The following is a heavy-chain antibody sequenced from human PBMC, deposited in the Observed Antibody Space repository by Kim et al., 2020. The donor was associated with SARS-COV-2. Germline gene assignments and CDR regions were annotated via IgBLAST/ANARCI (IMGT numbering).Heavy chain of an antibody. CDR2: INAGNGNT. CDR1: GYTFTSYA. V-gene: IGHV1-3*01. Sequence: ASVKVSCKASGYTFTSYAMHWVRQAPGQRLEWMGWINAGNGNTKYSQKFQGRVTITRDTSASTAYMELSSLRSEDTAVYYCAREWICYGSGSLPGYWGQGTLVTVSS. J-gene: IGHJ4*02. D-gene: IGHD3-10*01. CDR3: AREWICYGSGSLPGY.